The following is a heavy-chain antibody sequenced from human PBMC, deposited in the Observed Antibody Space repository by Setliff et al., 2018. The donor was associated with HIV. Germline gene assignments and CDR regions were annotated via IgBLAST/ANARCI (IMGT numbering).Heavy chain of an antibody. D-gene: IGHD1-1*01. CDR3: TREGRGDPAMATTRIDY. V-gene: IGHV4-39*02. Sequence: LSLTCTVSGGSISSGSYYWGWIRQTPGKGLEWIGNIYYTGFAYYNPSLKSRVTISLDTSKTHFFLNLTSVTDADTAVYFCTREGRGDPAMATTRIDYWGQGKLVTVSS. CDR2: IYYTGFA. J-gene: IGHJ4*02. CDR1: GGSISSGSYY.